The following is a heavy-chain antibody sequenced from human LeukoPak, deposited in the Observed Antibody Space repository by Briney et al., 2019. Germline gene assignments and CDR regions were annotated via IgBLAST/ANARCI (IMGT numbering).Heavy chain of an antibody. V-gene: IGHV1-69*05. CDR3: ATYMLRDNWNVHTFDS. CDR1: GGTFITYT. CDR2: IIPIFGTA. D-gene: IGHD1-1*01. Sequence: SVKVSCKASGGTFITYTINWVRQAPGQGLEWRGGIIPIFGTANYAQKFQGRVTVTTDDSTSTAFMELSSLRSEDTAVYYCATYMLRDNWNVHTFDSWGQGTLVTVSS. J-gene: IGHJ4*02.